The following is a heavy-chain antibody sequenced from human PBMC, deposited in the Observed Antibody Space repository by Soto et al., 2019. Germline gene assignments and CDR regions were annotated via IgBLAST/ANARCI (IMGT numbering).Heavy chain of an antibody. CDR3: TKHSAYALDY. Sequence: PSETLSLTCDASGASFSNNNWWSWVRQPPGEGLEWIGEVHHIGNTNYNPSLKSRVTMSVDTSKNQFFLKLNSVTAADTAVYYCTKHSAYALDYWGQGILVTVYS. V-gene: IGHV4-4*02. CDR2: VHHIGNT. J-gene: IGHJ4*02. CDR1: GASFSNNNW. D-gene: IGHD5-12*01.